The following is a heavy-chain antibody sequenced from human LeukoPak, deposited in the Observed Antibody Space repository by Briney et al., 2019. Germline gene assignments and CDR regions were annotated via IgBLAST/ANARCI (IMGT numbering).Heavy chain of an antibody. D-gene: IGHD6-19*01. CDR3: ARDRGSGWYVTIEGWFDP. V-gene: IGHV1-18*01. CDR2: ISAYNGNT. Sequence: ASVKVSCKASGYTFTSYGISWVRQAPGQGLEWTGWISAYNGNTNYAQKLQGRVTMTTDTSTSTAYMELRSLRSDDTAVYYCARDRGSGWYVTIEGWFDPWGQGTLVTVSS. J-gene: IGHJ5*02. CDR1: GYTFTSYG.